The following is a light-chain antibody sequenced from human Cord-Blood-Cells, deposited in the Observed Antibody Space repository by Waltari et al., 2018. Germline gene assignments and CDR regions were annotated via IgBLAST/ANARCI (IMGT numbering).Light chain of an antibody. J-gene: IGKJ5*01. CDR2: DAS. V-gene: IGKV3-11*01. CDR3: QQRSNWRIT. CDR1: QSVSSY. Sequence: IVLTQSQATLSLSPGERATLSCRASQSVSSYLAWYQQKPGQAPRLLIYDASNRATGIPARFSGSGSGTDFTLTISSLEPEDFAVYYCQQRSNWRITFGQGTRLEIK.